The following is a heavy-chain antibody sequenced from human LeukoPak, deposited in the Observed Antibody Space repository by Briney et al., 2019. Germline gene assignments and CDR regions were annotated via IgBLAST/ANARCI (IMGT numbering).Heavy chain of an antibody. Sequence: PGGSLRLSCAASGFTFSDYYINWIRQAPGMGLEWVAYLSSSGNTIYYADSVKGRFTISRDNAKNSLYLQLNSLRAEDTALYYCARTSKNSYGCSDYWGQGTLVTVSS. V-gene: IGHV3-11*01. CDR1: GFTFSDYY. D-gene: IGHD5-18*01. CDR2: LSSSGNTI. J-gene: IGHJ4*02. CDR3: ARTSKNSYGCSDY.